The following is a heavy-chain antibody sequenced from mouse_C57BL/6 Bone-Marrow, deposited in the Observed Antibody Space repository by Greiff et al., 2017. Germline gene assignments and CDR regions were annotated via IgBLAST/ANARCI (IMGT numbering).Heavy chain of an antibody. D-gene: IGHD2-4*01. CDR3: ALDYDDRSDY. J-gene: IGHJ2*01. CDR2: IYPSSGNT. CDR1: GYTFTSYG. V-gene: IGHV1-81*01. Sequence: QVQLQQPGAELARPGASVKLSCKASGYTFTSYGISWVKQRPGQGLEWIGEIYPSSGNTYYNEKFKGKATLTEDKSSSTAYMQLRSLTSEDSAVXFGALDYDDRSDYWGQGTTVTVSS.